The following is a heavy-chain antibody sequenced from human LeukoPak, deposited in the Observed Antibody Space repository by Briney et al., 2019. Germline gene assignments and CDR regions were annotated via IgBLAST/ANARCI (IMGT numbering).Heavy chain of an antibody. CDR3: AREETHHVYYGMDV. V-gene: IGHV1-18*01. J-gene: IGHJ6*02. Sequence: ASVKVSCKASGYTFTSYGISWVRQAPGQGLEWMGWISAYNGNTNYAQKVQGRVTMTTDASTSTAYMELRSLRSDDTAVYYCAREETHHVYYGMDVWGQGTMVTVSS. CDR2: ISAYNGNT. CDR1: GYTFTSYG. D-gene: IGHD1-14*01.